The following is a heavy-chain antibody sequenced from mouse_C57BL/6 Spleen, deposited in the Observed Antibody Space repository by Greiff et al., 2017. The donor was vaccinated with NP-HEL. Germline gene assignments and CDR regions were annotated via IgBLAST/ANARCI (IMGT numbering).Heavy chain of an antibody. CDR1: GYTFTDYN. CDR3: ARGKPAWFAY. CDR2: INPNNGGT. V-gene: IGHV1-18*01. Sequence: EVKLMESGPELVKPGASVKIPCKASGYTFTDYNMDWVKQSHGKSLEWIGDINPNNGGTIYNQKFKGKATLTVDKSSSTAYMELRSLTSEDTAVYYCARGKPAWFAYWGQGTLVTVSA. J-gene: IGHJ3*01.